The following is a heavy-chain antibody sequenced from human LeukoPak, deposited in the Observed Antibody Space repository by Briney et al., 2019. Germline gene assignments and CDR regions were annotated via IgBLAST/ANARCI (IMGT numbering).Heavy chain of an antibody. CDR2: IYYSGST. CDR1: GGSISSSSYD. J-gene: IGHJ5*02. Sequence: PSETLSLTCTVSGGSISSSSYDWGWIRQPPGKGLEWIGSIYYSGSTYYNPSLKSRVTISVDTSKNQFSLKLSSVTAADTAVYYCARPEDSLGFDPWGQGTLVTVSS. D-gene: IGHD2-21*01. V-gene: IGHV4-39*01. CDR3: ARPEDSLGFDP.